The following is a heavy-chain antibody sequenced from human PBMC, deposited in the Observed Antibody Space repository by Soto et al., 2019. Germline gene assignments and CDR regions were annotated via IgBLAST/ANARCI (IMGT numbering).Heavy chain of an antibody. D-gene: IGHD6-25*01. CDR3: ARPTRQRIGLRYYDGMDV. CDR2: INHSGST. V-gene: IGHV4-34*01. CDR1: GGSFSGYY. J-gene: IGHJ6*02. Sequence: SETLSLTCAVYGGSFSGYYWSWIRQPPGKGLEWIGEINHSGSTNYNPSLKSRVTISVDTSKNQFSLKLSSVTAADTAVYYCARPTRQRIGLRYYDGMDVWGQGTTVT.